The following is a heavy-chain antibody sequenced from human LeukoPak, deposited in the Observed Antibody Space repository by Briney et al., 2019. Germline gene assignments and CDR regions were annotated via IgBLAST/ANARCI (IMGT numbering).Heavy chain of an antibody. CDR2: ISAYNGNT. V-gene: IGHV1-18*01. CDR1: GYTFTSYG. D-gene: IGHD3-22*01. CDR3: ARDFPVRDYYDSSGYYDY. J-gene: IGHJ4*02. Sequence: ASVKVSCKASGYTFTSYGIGRVRQAPGQGLEWMGWISAYNGNTNYAQKLQGRVTMTTDTSTSTAYMELRSLRSDDTAVYYCARDFPVRDYYDSSGYYDYWGQGTLVTVSS.